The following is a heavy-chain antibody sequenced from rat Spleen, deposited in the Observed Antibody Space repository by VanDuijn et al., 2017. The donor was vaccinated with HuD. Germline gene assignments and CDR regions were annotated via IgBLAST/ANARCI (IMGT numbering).Heavy chain of an antibody. Sequence: VQLQESGPGLVKPSQSLSLTCSVTGYSITSNYWGWIRKFPGNKLEWMGVIWSNGGTDYNSAIKSRLSISRDTSKSQVFLKMNSLQTEDTAMYFCARSVYYVMDAWGQGTSVTVSS. V-gene: IGHV2-47*01. CDR2: IWSNGGT. J-gene: IGHJ4*01. CDR3: ARSVYYVMDA. CDR1: GYSITSNY.